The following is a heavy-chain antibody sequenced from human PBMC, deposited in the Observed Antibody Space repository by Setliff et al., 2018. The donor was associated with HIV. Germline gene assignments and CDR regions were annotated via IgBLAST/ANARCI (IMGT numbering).Heavy chain of an antibody. Sequence: ASVKVSCKASGYTFTDNYIHWVRQAPGQGLEWMAWINSASGGTNYAQNFQGRVTVTRDTCINTVYLEVNGLKSDDTAVYYCARDYIHVFDIWGQGTMVTVSS. CDR2: INSASGGT. J-gene: IGHJ3*02. V-gene: IGHV1-2*02. CDR1: GYTFTDNY. CDR3: ARDYIHVFDI.